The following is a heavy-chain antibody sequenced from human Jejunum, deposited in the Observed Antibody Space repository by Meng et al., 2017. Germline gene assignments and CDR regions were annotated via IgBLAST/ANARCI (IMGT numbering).Heavy chain of an antibody. J-gene: IGHJ4*02. CDR3: ARGHWGLDY. CDR2: ISTGATTI. V-gene: IGHV3-11*01. CDR1: GFTFSDHY. Sequence: QVQLGQSGGGLAQPGGSLRLSCAASGFTFSDHYMTWIRQAPGKGLEWVAYISTGATTIYYADSLKGRFTISRDDSERSLYLQMNSLRDDDTAVYFCARGHWGLDYWGQGTLVTVSS. D-gene: IGHD7-27*01.